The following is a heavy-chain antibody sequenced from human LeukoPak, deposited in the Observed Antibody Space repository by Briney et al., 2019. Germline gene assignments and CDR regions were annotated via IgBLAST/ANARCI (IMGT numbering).Heavy chain of an antibody. CDR2: IYYSGST. J-gene: IGHJ4*02. CDR3: AREGYYDSTGVDY. CDR1: GGSISSSSYY. D-gene: IGHD3-22*01. Sequence: SETLSLTCTVSGGSISSSSYYWGWIRQPPGKGLEWIGSIYYSGSTYYNPSLKSRVTISVDTSKNQFSLKLSSVTAADTAVYYCAREGYYDSTGVDYWGQGTLVTVSS. V-gene: IGHV4-39*07.